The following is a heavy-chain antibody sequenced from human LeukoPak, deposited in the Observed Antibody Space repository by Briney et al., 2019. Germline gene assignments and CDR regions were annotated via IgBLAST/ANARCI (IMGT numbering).Heavy chain of an antibody. J-gene: IGHJ4*02. V-gene: IGHV4-61*01. Sequence: SETLSLTCTVSGGSVSSRSYYWSWIRQPPGKGLEWIGYLYYTGSTNYNPSLKSRVIISVDTSKNQFSLKLNSVTSADTAVYYCARLDLRNYSTDFWGQGTLVTVSS. CDR3: ARLDLRNYSTDF. CDR2: LYYTGST. CDR1: GGSVSSRSYY. D-gene: IGHD1-7*01.